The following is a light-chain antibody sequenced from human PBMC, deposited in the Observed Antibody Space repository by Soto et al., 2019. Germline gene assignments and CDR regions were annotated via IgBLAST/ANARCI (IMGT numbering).Light chain of an antibody. J-gene: IGKJ1*01. CDR1: QSHNSN. Sequence: ELVITQSHATLSVSPGERATCSGRISQSHNSNLAWNRQKPGQAPGLHIYSASIRATGIPARFSGSGSGTEFTLTFSTLQSEALAIDYCQHYNNWPPWTFGQGTKVDIK. CDR3: QHYNNWPPWT. V-gene: IGKV3D-15*03. CDR2: SAS.